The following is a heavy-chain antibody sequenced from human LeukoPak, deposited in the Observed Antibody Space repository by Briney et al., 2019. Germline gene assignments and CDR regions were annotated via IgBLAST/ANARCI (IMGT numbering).Heavy chain of an antibody. CDR2: INPNSGGT. J-gene: IGHJ5*02. Sequence: ASVKVSCKASGYTFTGYCMHWVRQAPGQGLEWMGRINPNSGGTNYAQKFQGRVTMTRDTSISTAYMELSRLRSDDTAVYYCARAKNSGSFVNWFDPWGQGTLVTVSS. D-gene: IGHD1-26*01. V-gene: IGHV1-2*06. CDR1: GYTFTGYC. CDR3: ARAKNSGSFVNWFDP.